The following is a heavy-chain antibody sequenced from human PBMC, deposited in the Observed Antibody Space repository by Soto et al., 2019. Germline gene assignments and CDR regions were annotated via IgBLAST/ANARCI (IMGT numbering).Heavy chain of an antibody. J-gene: IGHJ4*02. CDR3: ARDSIATNDY. CDR1: GFTFSSYA. D-gene: IGHD1-26*01. CDR2: IKQDGSEK. Sequence: GGSLRLSCAASGFTFSSYAMRWVRQAPGKGLEWVANIKQDGSEKYYVDSVKGRFTISRDNAKNSLYLQMNSLRAEDTAVYYCARDSIATNDYWGQGTLVTISS. V-gene: IGHV3-7*01.